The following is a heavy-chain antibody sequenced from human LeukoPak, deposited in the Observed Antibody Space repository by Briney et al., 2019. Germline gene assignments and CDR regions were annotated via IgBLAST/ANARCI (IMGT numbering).Heavy chain of an antibody. D-gene: IGHD4-23*01. CDR3: ARVAAGYSVNYFDY. Sequence: MXWVRQXXGXGXEWXXYISTGSSTTYYADSVKGRFTISRDNVENSLYLQMNSLRNEDTAVYYCARVAAGYSVNYFDYWGQGTLVTVSS. V-gene: IGHV3-48*02. CDR2: ISTGSSTT. J-gene: IGHJ4*02.